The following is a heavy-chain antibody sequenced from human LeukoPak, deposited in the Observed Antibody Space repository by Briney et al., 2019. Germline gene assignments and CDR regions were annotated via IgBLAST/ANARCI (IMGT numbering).Heavy chain of an antibody. CDR1: GGSFSGYY. CDR3: ARDKDYFDSGGAFDI. D-gene: IGHD3-22*01. J-gene: IGHJ3*02. Sequence: KTSETLSHTCAVYGGSFSGYYWSWIRQPPGKGLEWIGEINHSGSSNYNPSLKSRVTMSVDTSKNQFSLKLSSVTAADTAVYYCARDKDYFDSGGAFDIWGQGTMVTVSS. V-gene: IGHV4-34*01. CDR2: INHSGSS.